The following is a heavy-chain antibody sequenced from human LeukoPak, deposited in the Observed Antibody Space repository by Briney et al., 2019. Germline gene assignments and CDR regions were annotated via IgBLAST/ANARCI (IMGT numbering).Heavy chain of an antibody. D-gene: IGHD3-10*01. CDR1: GFTFSSYG. CDR2: IWYDGSNK. Sequence: GGSLRLSCAASGFTFSSYGIHWVRQAPGKGLEWVAVIWYDGSNKYYADSVKGRFTISRDNSKNTLYLQMNSLRAEDTAVYYCARDRAMVRGVIGYFDYWGQGTLVTVSS. J-gene: IGHJ4*02. CDR3: ARDRAMVRGVIGYFDY. V-gene: IGHV3-33*08.